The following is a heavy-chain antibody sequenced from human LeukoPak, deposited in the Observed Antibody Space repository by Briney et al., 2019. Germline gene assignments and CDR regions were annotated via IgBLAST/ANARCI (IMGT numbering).Heavy chain of an antibody. Sequence: GESLKISCKGSGYSFTSYWIGWVRQMPGKGLEWMGIIYPGDSDTRYSPSFQGQVTISADKSISTAYLQWSSLKASDTAMYYCARLVTMVRGVTVRWFDPWGQGTLVTVSS. D-gene: IGHD3-10*01. CDR3: ARLVTMVRGVTVRWFDP. J-gene: IGHJ5*02. CDR2: IYPGDSDT. V-gene: IGHV5-51*01. CDR1: GYSFTSYW.